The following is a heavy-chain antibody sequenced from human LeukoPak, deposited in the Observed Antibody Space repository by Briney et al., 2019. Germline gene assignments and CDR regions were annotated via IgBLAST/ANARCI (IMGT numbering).Heavy chain of an antibody. Sequence: PGGSLRLSCVASGFTFSSYSMSWVRQAPGKGLEWVSYISSTSNTIYYADSVKGRFTISGDNAKNSLYLQMNSLRTEETAVYYCARDLYSSGRYPPYCFDYWGQGTLVTVSS. V-gene: IGHV3-48*01. CDR1: GFTFSSYS. CDR3: ARDLYSSGRYPPYCFDY. D-gene: IGHD6-19*01. CDR2: ISSTSNTI. J-gene: IGHJ4*02.